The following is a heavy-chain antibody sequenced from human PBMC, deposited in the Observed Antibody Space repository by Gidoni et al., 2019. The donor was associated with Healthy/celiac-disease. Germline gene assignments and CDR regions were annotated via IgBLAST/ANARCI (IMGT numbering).Heavy chain of an antibody. V-gene: IGHV3-21*01. CDR1: GFTFSSYS. CDR3: ARDLIAGVLGATKRPHWFDP. J-gene: IGHJ5*02. D-gene: IGHD5-12*01. Sequence: EVQLVESGGGLVKPGGSLRLSCAASGFTFSSYSMNWVRQAPGKGLEWVSSISSSSSYIYYADSVKGRLTISRDNAKNSLYLQMNSLRAEDTAVYYCARDLIAGVLGATKRPHWFDPWGQGTLVTVSS. CDR2: ISSSSSYI.